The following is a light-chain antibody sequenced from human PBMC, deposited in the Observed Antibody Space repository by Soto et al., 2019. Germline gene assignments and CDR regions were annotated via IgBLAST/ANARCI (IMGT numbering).Light chain of an antibody. V-gene: IGKV3D-20*02. CDR2: GAS. J-gene: IGKJ5*01. Sequence: VLTQSPGTQSFSPGARATLSCRASQSVTSSYLAWYQQQPGQAHRLLIYGASIRATGIPARFTGSGSGTAFTLTISSLQPEDFALYYCQQCNNWPLISFGQGTRLEIK. CDR1: QSVTSSY. CDR3: QQCNNWPLIS.